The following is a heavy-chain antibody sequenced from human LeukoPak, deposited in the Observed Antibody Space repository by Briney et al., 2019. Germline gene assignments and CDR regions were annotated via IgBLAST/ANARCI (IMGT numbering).Heavy chain of an antibody. D-gene: IGHD3-22*01. Sequence: GGSLRLSCAASGFTFSSYSMNWVRQAPGKGLEWVSSISSSSSYIYYADSVKGRFTISRDNAKNSLYLQMNSLRAEDTAVYYCARIPTYYYDSSGYYFDYWGQGTLVTVSS. J-gene: IGHJ4*02. CDR2: ISSSSSYI. CDR1: GFTFSSYS. V-gene: IGHV3-21*01. CDR3: ARIPTYYYDSSGYYFDY.